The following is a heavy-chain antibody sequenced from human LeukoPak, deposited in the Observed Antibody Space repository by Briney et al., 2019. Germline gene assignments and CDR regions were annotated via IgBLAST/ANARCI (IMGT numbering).Heavy chain of an antibody. Sequence: TGGSLRLSCAASGFTFSSYAMTWVRQAPGKGLEWVSAISGSGGSTYYADSVKGRFTISRDNSKNTLYLQMNSLRVEDTAVYYCTRGLGVVEYYYGMDVWGQGTTVTVSS. CDR2: ISGSGGST. CDR3: TRGLGVVEYYYGMDV. D-gene: IGHD3-3*01. V-gene: IGHV3-23*01. CDR1: GFTFSSYA. J-gene: IGHJ6*02.